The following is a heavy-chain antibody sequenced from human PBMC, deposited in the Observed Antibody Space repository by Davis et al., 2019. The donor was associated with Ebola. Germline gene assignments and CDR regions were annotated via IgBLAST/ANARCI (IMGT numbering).Heavy chain of an antibody. CDR2: LGLSADT. J-gene: IGHJ3*01. CDR1: GFTFSNTW. D-gene: IGHD6-19*01. V-gene: IGHV3-23*01. CDR3: AKDTSNVWFDV. Sequence: GGSLRLSCVASGFTFSNTWMNWVPLAQGKGLEWVSTLGLSADTYYADSVKGRFTISRDNSKNTLYLQMNSRRVEDTAMYYCAKDTSNVWFDVWGQGTMVTVSS.